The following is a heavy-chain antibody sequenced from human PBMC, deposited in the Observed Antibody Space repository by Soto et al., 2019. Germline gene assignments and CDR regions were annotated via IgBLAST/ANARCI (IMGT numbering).Heavy chain of an antibody. J-gene: IGHJ4*02. D-gene: IGHD3-22*01. CDR1: GGSFSGYY. V-gene: IGHV4-34*01. CDR2: INHSGST. Sequence: QVQLQQWGAGLLKPSETLSLTCAVYGGSFSGYYWSWIRQPPGKGLEWIGEINHSGSTNYNPSLKSRVTISVDPSKHQFSLKLSSVTAADTAVYYCARGGRKGSGYFSLDYWGQGTLVTVSS. CDR3: ARGGRKGSGYFSLDY.